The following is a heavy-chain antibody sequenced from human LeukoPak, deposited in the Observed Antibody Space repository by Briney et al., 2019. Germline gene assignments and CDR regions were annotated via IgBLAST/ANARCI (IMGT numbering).Heavy chain of an antibody. CDR3: ARGVYPRGNWFDP. J-gene: IGHJ5*02. D-gene: IGHD5/OR15-5a*01. Sequence: GGSLRLPCAASGFTFSSYEMNWVRQAPGKGLEWVSYISSSGSTIYYADSVKGRFTISRDNAKNSLYLQMNSLRAEDTAVYYCARGVYPRGNWFDPWGQGTLVTVSS. CDR1: GFTFSSYE. V-gene: IGHV3-48*03. CDR2: ISSSGSTI.